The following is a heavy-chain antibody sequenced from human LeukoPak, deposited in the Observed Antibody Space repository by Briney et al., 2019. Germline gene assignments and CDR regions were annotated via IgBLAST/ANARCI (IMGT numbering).Heavy chain of an antibody. V-gene: IGHV3-23*01. D-gene: IGHD2-15*01. Sequence: PGGSLRLPCAASGFTFSSYSMNRVRQAPGKGLEWVSAISGSGGSTYYADSVKGRFTISRDNSKNTLYLQMYGLRAEDTAVYYCAKVGDIVVVVASSPLFFDYWGQGTLVTVSS. J-gene: IGHJ4*02. CDR3: AKVGDIVVVVASSPLFFDY. CDR2: ISGSGGST. CDR1: GFTFSSYS.